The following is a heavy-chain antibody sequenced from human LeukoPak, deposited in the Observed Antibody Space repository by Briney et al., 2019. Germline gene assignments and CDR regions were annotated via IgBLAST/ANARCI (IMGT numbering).Heavy chain of an antibody. CDR3: AKDGYYGSGPLDY. D-gene: IGHD3-10*01. Sequence: GGSLRLSCAASGFTFSSYGMHWVRQAPGKGLEWVAVVWYDGSNKYYADSVKDRFTISRDNSKNTLYLQMDSLRAEDTAVYYCAKDGYYGSGPLDYWGQGTLVTVSS. CDR1: GFTFSSYG. V-gene: IGHV3-33*06. CDR2: VWYDGSNK. J-gene: IGHJ4*02.